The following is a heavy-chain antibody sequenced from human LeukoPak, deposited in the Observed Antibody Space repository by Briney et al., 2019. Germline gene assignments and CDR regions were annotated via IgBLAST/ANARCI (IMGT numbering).Heavy chain of an antibody. J-gene: IGHJ1*01. CDR3: ARDGDQQGEYFQH. V-gene: IGHV3-30-3*01. D-gene: IGHD6-13*01. CDR1: GFTLSTNS. CDR2: ISYDGSNK. Sequence: GGSLRLSCAASGFTLSTNSMHWVRQAPGKGLEWLVVISYDGSNKYYADSVKGRFTISRDSSKNTVYLQMNSLRPEDTAVYSCARDGDQQGEYFQHWGQGTLVTVSS.